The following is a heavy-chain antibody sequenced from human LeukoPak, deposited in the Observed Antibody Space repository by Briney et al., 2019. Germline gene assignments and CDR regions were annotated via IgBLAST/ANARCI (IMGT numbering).Heavy chain of an antibody. D-gene: IGHD3-22*01. CDR1: GFTFRNYA. CDR2: ITGDGGTT. J-gene: IGHJ4*02. V-gene: IGHV3-64*01. Sequence: GGSLILSCAASGFTFRNYAMHWVRQAPGEGLEYVSAITGDGGTTYYARSVKDRFTIPRDNSKNTLYLQMGSLRAEDMAVYYCARIYYDRGGHYYDYWGQGTLVTVSS. CDR3: ARIYYDRGGHYYDY.